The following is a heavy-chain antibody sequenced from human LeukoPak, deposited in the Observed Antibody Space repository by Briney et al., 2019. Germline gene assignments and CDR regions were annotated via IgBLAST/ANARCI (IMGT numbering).Heavy chain of an antibody. CDR2: ILYDGSKS. D-gene: IGHD3-10*01. J-gene: IGHJ4*02. CDR3: ARSMVRGVIDY. V-gene: IGHV3-33*01. Sequence: PGRSLRLSCTVSGVTFRNYGMHWVRQAPGKGLEWVAVILYDGSKSLYADSVKGRFTISRDNSKNMLYLQMNSLRAEDTAVYYCARSMVRGVIDYWGQGTLVTVSS. CDR1: GVTFRNYG.